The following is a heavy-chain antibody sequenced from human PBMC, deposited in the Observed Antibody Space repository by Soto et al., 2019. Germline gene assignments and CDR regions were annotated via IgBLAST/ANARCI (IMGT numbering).Heavy chain of an antibody. V-gene: IGHV4-59*01. CDR1: GGSISSYY. D-gene: IGHD6-13*01. Sequence: SETLSLTCTVSGGSISSYYWSWIRQPPGEGLEWIGYIYYSGSTNYNPSLKSRVTISVDTSKNQFSLKLSSVTAADTAVYYCARGRAAAGIGFDYWGQGTLVTVSS. CDR2: IYYSGST. CDR3: ARGRAAAGIGFDY. J-gene: IGHJ4*02.